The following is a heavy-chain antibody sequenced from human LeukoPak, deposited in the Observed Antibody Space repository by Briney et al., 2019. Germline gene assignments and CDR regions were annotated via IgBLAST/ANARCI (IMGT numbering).Heavy chain of an antibody. D-gene: IGHD2-15*01. J-gene: IGHJ3*02. Sequence: SETLSLTCTVSGGSISGYYWNWIRQPPGKGLEWIGCVYYSGSTNYNPSLKSRVTISVHTSKSQFSLNVSSVTAADTAVYYCAKGYCSGGSCYSAFDIWGQGTMVTVSS. CDR2: VYYSGST. CDR3: AKGYCSGGSCYSAFDI. V-gene: IGHV4-59*12. CDR1: GGSISGYY.